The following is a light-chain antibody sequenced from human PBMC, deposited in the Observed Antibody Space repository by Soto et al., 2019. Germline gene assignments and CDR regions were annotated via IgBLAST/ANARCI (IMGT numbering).Light chain of an antibody. J-gene: IGKJ4*01. Sequence: DIQMTQSPSSLSASVGESVTITCRASQGISTFLNWYQQKPGKAPRLLIYAASRLQSGVPARFTGSGAETDFTLTITSLQPEDFGIYYCQQSYATVRTFGGGTKVE. V-gene: IGKV1-39*01. CDR1: QGISTF. CDR3: QQSYATVRT. CDR2: AAS.